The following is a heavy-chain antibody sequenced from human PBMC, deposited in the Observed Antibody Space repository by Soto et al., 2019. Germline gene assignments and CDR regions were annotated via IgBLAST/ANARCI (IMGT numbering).Heavy chain of an antibody. Sequence: GPLRLSGSASGFSLINNYMTWVRQAPGRRPEWVAVIYTRGTTHYADFATGRFTFSRDNSKNTLYLQMDSLRPEDTAVYYCAKLWGYYFESWGPGTLVTVSS. CDR2: IYTRGTT. CDR1: GFSLINNY. J-gene: IGHJ4*02. D-gene: IGHD2-21*01. V-gene: IGHV3-53*01. CDR3: AKLWGYYFES.